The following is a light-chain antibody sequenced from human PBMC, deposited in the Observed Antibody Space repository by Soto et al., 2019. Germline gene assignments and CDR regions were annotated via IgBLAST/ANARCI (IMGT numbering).Light chain of an antibody. CDR1: QTVSSNY. Sequence: EIVLTQSPGTLSLSPGERATLSCRASQTVSSNYLNWYQQKPGQAPRLLIYGASSRATGIPDRFSGSGSGTYLTDFTLTISRLEPEDFAVYYCQQFGSSPLTFGGGTKVEIK. J-gene: IGKJ4*01. CDR2: GAS. CDR3: QQFGSSPLT. V-gene: IGKV3-20*01.